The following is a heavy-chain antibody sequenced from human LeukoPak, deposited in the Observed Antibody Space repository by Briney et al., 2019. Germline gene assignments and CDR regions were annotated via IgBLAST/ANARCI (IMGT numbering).Heavy chain of an antibody. Sequence: SVKVSCKASGGTFSSYTISWVRQAPGQRLEWMGRIIPILGIANYAQKFRGRVTITADKSTSTAYMELSRLRSEDTAVYYCARVGEDGYNNRNYAYDIWGQGTMVTVSS. CDR3: ARVGEDGYNNRNYAYDI. CDR1: GGTFSSYT. V-gene: IGHV1-69*02. J-gene: IGHJ3*02. CDR2: IIPILGIA. D-gene: IGHD5-24*01.